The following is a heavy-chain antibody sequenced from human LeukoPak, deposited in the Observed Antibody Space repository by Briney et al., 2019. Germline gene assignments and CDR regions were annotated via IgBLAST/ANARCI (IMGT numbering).Heavy chain of an antibody. CDR3: ARAQSDSSGYYYVGDY. Sequence: GGSLRLSCAASGFTLSDYYMDWVRQAPGQGLEWVARTRKKAKGYTTEYAASVNGRFTISRDASKNSVDLQMNSLITEDTAVYYCARAQSDSSGYYYVGDYWGQGTLVTVSS. CDR2: TRKKAKGYTT. V-gene: IGHV3-72*01. D-gene: IGHD3-22*01. J-gene: IGHJ4*02. CDR1: GFTLSDYY.